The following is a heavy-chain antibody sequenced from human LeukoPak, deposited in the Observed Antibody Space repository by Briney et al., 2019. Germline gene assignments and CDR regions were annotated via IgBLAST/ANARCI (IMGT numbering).Heavy chain of an antibody. CDR3: AKTNGYYSD. J-gene: IGHJ4*02. CDR1: GFTFSSYG. D-gene: IGHD3-22*01. Sequence: GGSLRLSCAASGFTFSSYGMNWVRQAPGKGLEWVSGISGSGGTTYYADSVKGRFSISRDNSKNSLSLQVSSLRAEDTAVYYCAKTNGYYSDWGQGTLVTVSS. V-gene: IGHV3-23*01. CDR2: ISGSGGTT.